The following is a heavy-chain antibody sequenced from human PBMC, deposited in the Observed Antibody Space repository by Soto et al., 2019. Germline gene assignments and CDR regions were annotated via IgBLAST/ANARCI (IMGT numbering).Heavy chain of an antibody. J-gene: IGHJ6*02. Sequence: EVQLVESGGGLVQPGGSLRLSCAASGFTVSTNFMTWLRQAPGKGLVWVSVIYSGGSTFYADSVKGRFTITRDNSKNTVYFQMNRLRVEDTAVYYCARARMQLWPNYYDDGLDVWGQGTPVTVSS. CDR3: ARARMQLWPNYYDDGLDV. D-gene: IGHD5-18*01. CDR2: IYSGGST. V-gene: IGHV3-66*01. CDR1: GFTVSTNF.